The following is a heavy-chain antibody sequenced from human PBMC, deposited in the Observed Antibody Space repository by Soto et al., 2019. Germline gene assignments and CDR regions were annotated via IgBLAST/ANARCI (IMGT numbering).Heavy chain of an antibody. Sequence: QVQLVESGGGVVQPGRSLRLSCAASGFTFSSYGMHWVRQAPGKGLEWVAVISYDGSNKYYADSVKGRFTISRDNSKNTLYLQMNSLRAEDTAVYYCAKESRPSYYYYYGMDVWGQGTTVTVSS. CDR1: GFTFSSYG. J-gene: IGHJ6*02. CDR3: AKESRPSYYYYYGMDV. V-gene: IGHV3-30*18. CDR2: ISYDGSNK.